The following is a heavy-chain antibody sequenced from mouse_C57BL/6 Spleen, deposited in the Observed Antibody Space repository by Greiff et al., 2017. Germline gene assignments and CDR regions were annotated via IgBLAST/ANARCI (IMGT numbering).Heavy chain of an antibody. CDR1: GYTFTSYG. V-gene: IGHV1-81*01. CDR2: IYPSSGNT. D-gene: IGHD2-4*01. J-gene: IGHJ3*01. Sequence: VQLQQPGAELAMPGASVKLSCKASGYTFTSYGIRWVKQRTGQGLEWIGEIYPSSGNTYYNEKFKGKATLTVDKSSSTAYMELRSLTSEDSAVYFCARWVYYDYDGAYWGQGTLVTVSA. CDR3: ARWVYYDYDGAY.